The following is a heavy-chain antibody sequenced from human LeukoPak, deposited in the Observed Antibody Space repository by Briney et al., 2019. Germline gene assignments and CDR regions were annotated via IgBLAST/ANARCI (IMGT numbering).Heavy chain of an antibody. CDR3: ARVSYGGNYYYYYMDV. J-gene: IGHJ6*03. D-gene: IGHD4-23*01. V-gene: IGHV4-30-4*08. CDR1: GGSLSSGDYY. CDR2: IYYSGST. Sequence: SQTLSLTCTVSGGSLSSGDYYWSWIRQPPGKGLEWIGYIYYSGSTYYNPSLKSRVTISVDTSKNQFSLKLSSVTAADTAVYYCARVSYGGNYYYYYMDVWGKGTTVTVSS.